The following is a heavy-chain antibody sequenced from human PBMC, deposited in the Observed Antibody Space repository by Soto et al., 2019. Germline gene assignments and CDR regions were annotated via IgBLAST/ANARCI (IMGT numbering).Heavy chain of an antibody. CDR2: ISAYNGDT. CDR1: GYTFSSYG. Sequence: QAQLVQSGAEVKKPGASVKVSCRASGYTFSSYGYAWVRQAPGQGLEWMGWISAYNGDTNYAQKFQDRSPLTTDTSHATAYMELKNLGTYHTAGIYLCGSWAFFTSITLPFDSFWGLGTLVTVSS. V-gene: IGHV1-18*01. CDR3: CGSWAFFTSITLPFDSF. J-gene: IGHJ4*02. D-gene: IGHD2-2*01.